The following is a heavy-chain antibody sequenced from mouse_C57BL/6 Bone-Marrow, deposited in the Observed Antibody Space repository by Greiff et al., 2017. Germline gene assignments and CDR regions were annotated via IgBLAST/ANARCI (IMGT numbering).Heavy chain of an antibody. Sequence: QVQLQQSGAELARPGASVKLSCKASGYTFTSYGISWVKQRTGQGLEWIGEIYPRSGNTYYNEKFKGKATLTADTSSSTAYMELRSLTSEDSAFYFCARRGDYYDMDYWGQGTSVTVSS. V-gene: IGHV1-81*01. CDR2: IYPRSGNT. J-gene: IGHJ4*01. CDR1: GYTFTSYG. CDR3: ARRGDYYDMDY.